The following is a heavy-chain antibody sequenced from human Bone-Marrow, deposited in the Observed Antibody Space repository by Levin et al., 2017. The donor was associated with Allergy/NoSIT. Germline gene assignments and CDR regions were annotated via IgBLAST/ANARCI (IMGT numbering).Heavy chain of an antibody. J-gene: IGHJ6*02. CDR3: ASVDLSPAGPYYYGMDV. Sequence: GASVKVSCKASGGSFSNQAISWVRQAPGQGLEWMGGIIPLVETPNYSQKFQHRVTITADASTSPVYLELTGLTPDDTGVYYCASVDLSPAGPYYYGMDVWGLGTTVTVSS. V-gene: IGHV1-69*13. CDR1: GGSFSNQA. CDR2: IIPLVETP.